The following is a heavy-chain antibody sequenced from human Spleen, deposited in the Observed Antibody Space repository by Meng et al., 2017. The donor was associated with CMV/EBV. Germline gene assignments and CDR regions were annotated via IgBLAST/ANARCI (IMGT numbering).Heavy chain of an antibody. J-gene: IGHJ6*02. CDR1: GFTFTSYA. CDR3: ARAIFGVYYGLDV. CDR2: TRDKANSYTT. Sequence: GESLKISCAASGFTFTSYALHWVRQAPGKGLEWVGRTRDKANSYTTEYAASLKGRFTISRDDSKKSMSLQMNTLRTEDTAVYFCARAIFGVYYGLDVWGQGTTVTVSS. D-gene: IGHD3-3*01. V-gene: IGHV3-72*01.